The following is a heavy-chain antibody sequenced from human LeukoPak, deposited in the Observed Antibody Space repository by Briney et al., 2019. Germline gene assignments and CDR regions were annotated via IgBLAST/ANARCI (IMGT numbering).Heavy chain of an antibody. CDR1: GFTFSSYW. J-gene: IGHJ3*02. V-gene: IGHV3-7*05. CDR3: ARDGMGIIKAFDI. D-gene: IGHD3-3*01. CDR2: IRHDGSEK. Sequence: GGSLRLSCAASGFTFSSYWMSWVRQVPGIGLEWVANIRHDGSEKYFVDSVKGRFTISRDNAKNSLYLQMNSLRAEETAVYYCARDGMGIIKAFDIWGQGTMVTVSS.